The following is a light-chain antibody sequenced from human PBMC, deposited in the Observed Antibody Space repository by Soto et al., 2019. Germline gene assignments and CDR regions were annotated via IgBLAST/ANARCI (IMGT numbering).Light chain of an antibody. CDR1: QTVNNN. CDR2: SAF. J-gene: IGKJ4*01. CDR3: QQYNNWPLS. V-gene: IGKV3-15*01. Sequence: EIVMTQSPSTLSVSPGERATLSCMASQTVNNNLAWYQQKVGQAPRLILYSAFNRATGIPARFSGSGSGTEFTLPICSLQSEDFAVYYCQQYNNWPLSFGGGTKVEIK.